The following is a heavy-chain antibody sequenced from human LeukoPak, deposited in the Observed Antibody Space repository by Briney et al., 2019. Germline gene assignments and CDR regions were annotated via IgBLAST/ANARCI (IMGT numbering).Heavy chain of an antibody. CDR1: GGSISSYY. V-gene: IGHV4-59*08. CDR2: IYYSGST. J-gene: IGHJ4*02. D-gene: IGHD5-24*01. CDR3: ARLRIGRDGYNSPLAPSDH. Sequence: SETLSLTCTVSGGSISSYYWSWIRQPPGKGLEWIGYIYYSGSTNYNPSLKSRVTISVDTSKNQLSLKLSSVTAADTAVYYCARLRIGRDGYNSPLAPSDHWGQGTLVTVSS.